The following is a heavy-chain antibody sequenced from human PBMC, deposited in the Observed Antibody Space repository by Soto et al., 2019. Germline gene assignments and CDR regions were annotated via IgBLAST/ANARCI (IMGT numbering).Heavy chain of an antibody. Sequence: PGGSLRLSCAASGFTFSSYAMHWVRQAPGKGLEWVAVISYDGSNKYYADSVKGRFTISRDNSKNTLYLQMNSLRAEDTAVYYCARVKVLWFGELLSTEGYGMDVWGQGTTVTVSS. CDR3: ARVKVLWFGELLSTEGYGMDV. CDR1: GFTFSSYA. J-gene: IGHJ6*02. V-gene: IGHV3-30-3*01. D-gene: IGHD3-10*01. CDR2: ISYDGSNK.